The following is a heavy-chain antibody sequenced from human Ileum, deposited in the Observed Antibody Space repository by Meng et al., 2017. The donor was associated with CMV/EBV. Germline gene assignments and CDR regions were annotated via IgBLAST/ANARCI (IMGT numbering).Heavy chain of an antibody. Sequence: YESGPAQLTPSGTLSLTCTVSCGSRSSYYESWLRQPAGKGLEWIGRIYPSGSSNYNSSLKSRVTMSVDTSKNQFSMKLNSVTAADTAMYYCAREGPTDWGRALDYWGQGTLVTVSS. J-gene: IGHJ4*02. CDR3: AREGPTDWGRALDY. CDR1: CGSRSSYY. V-gene: IGHV4-4*07. CDR2: IYPSGSS. D-gene: IGHD7-27*01.